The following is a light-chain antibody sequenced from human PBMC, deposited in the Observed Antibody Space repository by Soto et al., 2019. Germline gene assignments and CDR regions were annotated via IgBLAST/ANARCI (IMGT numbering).Light chain of an antibody. CDR1: QSVSSNY. V-gene: IGKV3-20*01. CDR3: QRYGNSLQLT. Sequence: EIVLTQSPGTLSLSPGDRATLSCRASQSVSSNYLAWYQQKPGQAPRLLIYGASSRATGIPDRFSSSGSGTDFTLTISRLEPEDFAVYSCQRYGNSLQLTFGGGTKVEIK. J-gene: IGKJ4*01. CDR2: GAS.